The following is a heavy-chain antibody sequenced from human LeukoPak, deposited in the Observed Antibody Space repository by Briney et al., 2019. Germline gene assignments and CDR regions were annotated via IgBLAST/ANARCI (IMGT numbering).Heavy chain of an antibody. CDR1: GDSFSNLKW. CDR3: ARGPPKPYSSGWYYRYYFDY. V-gene: IGHV4-4*02. D-gene: IGHD6-19*01. CDR2: INHSGST. Sequence: SETLSLTCAVSGDSFSNLKWWNWIRQPPGKGLEWIGEINHSGSTNYNPSLKSRVTISVDTSKNQFSLKLSSVTAADTAVYYCARGPPKPYSSGWYYRYYFDYWGQGTLITISS. J-gene: IGHJ4*02.